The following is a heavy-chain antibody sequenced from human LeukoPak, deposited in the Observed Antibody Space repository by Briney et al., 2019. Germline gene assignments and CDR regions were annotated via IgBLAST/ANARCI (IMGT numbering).Heavy chain of an antibody. D-gene: IGHD6-13*01. CDR1: GFTFSRYW. Sequence: GGSLRLSCAASGFTFSRYWMSWVRQAPGKGLEWVANIKQDGSEKYYVDSVKGRFPISRDNAKISLYLQMNSLRGEDTAIYYCARSAGSSGWYEGYYFDYWGQGTLVTVSS. CDR2: IKQDGSEK. CDR3: ARSAGSSGWYEGYYFDY. J-gene: IGHJ4*02. V-gene: IGHV3-7*01.